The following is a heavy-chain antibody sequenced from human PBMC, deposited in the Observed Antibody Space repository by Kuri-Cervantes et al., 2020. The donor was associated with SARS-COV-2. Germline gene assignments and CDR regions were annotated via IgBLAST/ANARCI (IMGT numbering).Heavy chain of an antibody. CDR1: GGSISSGGYY. V-gene: IGHV4-31*03. CDR2: IYYSGST. D-gene: IGHD3-22*01. Sequence: SETLSLTCTVSGGSISSGGYYWSWIRQHPGKGLEWIGYIYYSGSTYYNPSLKSRVTISVDTSKNQFSLKLSSVTAADTAVYYCARGLYYYDSSGPWGQGTLVTVSS. CDR3: ARGLYYYDSSGP. J-gene: IGHJ5*02.